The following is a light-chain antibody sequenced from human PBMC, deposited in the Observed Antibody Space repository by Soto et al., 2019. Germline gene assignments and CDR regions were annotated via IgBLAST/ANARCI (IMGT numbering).Light chain of an antibody. CDR1: RNIGSW. J-gene: IGKJ4*01. CDR2: KAS. CDR3: QQHANYPIT. Sequence: DIQMTQSPSTLSAPVGDRVTITCRASRNIGSWLAWYQQKAGKAPNLLIYKASTLETGVPSRFSGSASGTEFTLTISSLQPDDFATYYCQQHANYPITFGGGTKVDIK. V-gene: IGKV1-5*03.